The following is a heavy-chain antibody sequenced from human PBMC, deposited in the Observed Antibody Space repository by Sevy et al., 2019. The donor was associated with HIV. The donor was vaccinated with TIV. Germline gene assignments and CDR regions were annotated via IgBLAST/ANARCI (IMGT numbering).Heavy chain of an antibody. CDR1: GGSISSSSYY. D-gene: IGHD5-12*01. CDR2: IYYSGST. J-gene: IGHJ6*02. CDR3: AILMVYANVCGYSGYDNYYYGMDV. V-gene: IGHV4-39*01. Sequence: SETLSLTCTVSGGSISSSSYYWGWIRQPPGKGLEWIGSIYYSGSTYYNPSLKSRVTISVDTSKNQFSLKLSSVTAADTAVYYCAILMVYANVCGYSGYDNYYYGMDVWGQGTTVTVSS.